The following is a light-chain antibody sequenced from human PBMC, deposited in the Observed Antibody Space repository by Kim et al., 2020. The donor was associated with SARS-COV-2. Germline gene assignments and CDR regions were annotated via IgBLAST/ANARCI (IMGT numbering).Light chain of an antibody. CDR3: QQRRNWLT. V-gene: IGKV3-11*01. J-gene: IGKJ4*01. CDR2: DAS. CDR1: QSVSSS. Sequence: YLAPGERATLSCGASQSVSSSLAWYQQKPGQAPRLLIYDASKRATGIPARFSGSGSGTDFTLTISNLEPEDFAVYYCQQRRNWLTFGGGTKVDIK.